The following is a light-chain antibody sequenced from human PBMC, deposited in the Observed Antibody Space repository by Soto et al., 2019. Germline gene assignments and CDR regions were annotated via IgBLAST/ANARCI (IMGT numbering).Light chain of an antibody. CDR1: QSLVHSDGNTY. CDR2: MIS. CDR3: MQATQPYT. Sequence: DFVMTQTPLSSPVTLGQPASISCRSSQSLVHSDGNTYLSWLHQRPGQPPRLLIYMISNRFSGVPDRFSGSGAGRDFTLKISRVEAEDVGVYYCMQATQPYTFGQGTKLEIK. V-gene: IGKV2-24*01. J-gene: IGKJ2*01.